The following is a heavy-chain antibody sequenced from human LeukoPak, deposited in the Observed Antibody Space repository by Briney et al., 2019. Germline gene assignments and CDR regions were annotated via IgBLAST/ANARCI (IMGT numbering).Heavy chain of an antibody. V-gene: IGHV4-59*01. CDR1: GGSISSYY. D-gene: IGHD3-3*01. CDR3: AKGRKIFGVVISPLDY. J-gene: IGHJ4*02. CDR2: IYYSGST. Sequence: SETLSLTCTVSGGSISSYYWSWIRQPPGKGLEWIGYIYYSGSTNYNPSLKSRVTISVDTSKNQFSLKLSSVTAADTAVYYCAKGRKIFGVVISPLDYWGQGTLVTVSS.